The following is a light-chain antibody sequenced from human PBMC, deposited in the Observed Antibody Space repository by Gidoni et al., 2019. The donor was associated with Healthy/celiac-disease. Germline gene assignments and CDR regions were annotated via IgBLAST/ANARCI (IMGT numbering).Light chain of an antibody. Sequence: DIQMPQSPSSLSASVGDRVTITCRASQSISSNLNWYQQKPGKAPKLLIYAASSLQSGVPSRFSGSGSGTDFTLTISSLQPEDFATYYCQQSYSTPQTFGQGTKVEIK. CDR2: AAS. CDR3: QQSYSTPQT. J-gene: IGKJ1*01. V-gene: IGKV1-39*01. CDR1: QSISSN.